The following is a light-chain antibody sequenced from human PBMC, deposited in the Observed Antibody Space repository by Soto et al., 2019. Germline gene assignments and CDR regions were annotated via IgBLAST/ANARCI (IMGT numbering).Light chain of an antibody. Sequence: DILMTQSPSSLSASVGDRVTITCRASQSISSYLNWYQQKPGKAPKLLIYAASSLQSGVPSRFSGSGSGTDFTLTISSLQPEDFATYYCQQSYSTLELTFGGGTKVEIK. V-gene: IGKV1-39*01. CDR3: QQSYSTLELT. CDR1: QSISSY. CDR2: AAS. J-gene: IGKJ4*01.